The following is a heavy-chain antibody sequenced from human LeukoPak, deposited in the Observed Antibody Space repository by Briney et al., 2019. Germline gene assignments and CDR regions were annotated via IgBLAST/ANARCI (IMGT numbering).Heavy chain of an antibody. Sequence: GGSLRLSCAASGFTFSSYAMSWVRQAPGKGLEWVPAISGSGGSTYYADSVKGRFTISRDNSKNTLYLQMNSLRAEDTAVYYCAKGGRRRYFDWLLPGDYWGQGTLVTVSS. CDR1: GFTFSSYA. CDR2: ISGSGGST. D-gene: IGHD3-9*01. V-gene: IGHV3-23*01. CDR3: AKGGRRRYFDWLLPGDY. J-gene: IGHJ4*02.